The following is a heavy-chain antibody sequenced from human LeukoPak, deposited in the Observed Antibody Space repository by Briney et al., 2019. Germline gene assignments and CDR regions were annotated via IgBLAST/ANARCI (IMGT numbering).Heavy chain of an antibody. Sequence: ASVKVSCKASGYTFTSYAMNWVRQAPGQGLEWMGWINTNTGNPTYAQGFTGRFVFSLDTSVSTAYLQISSLKAEDTAVYYCARVRDSSGWYNIDPWGQGTLVTVSS. CDR2: INTNTGNP. J-gene: IGHJ5*02. CDR3: ARVRDSSGWYNIDP. D-gene: IGHD6-19*01. CDR1: GYTFTSYA. V-gene: IGHV7-4-1*02.